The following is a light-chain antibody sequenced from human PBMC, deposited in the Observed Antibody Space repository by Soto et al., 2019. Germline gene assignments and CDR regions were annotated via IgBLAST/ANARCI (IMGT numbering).Light chain of an antibody. CDR3: SSFASSNTWV. J-gene: IGLJ3*02. V-gene: IGLV2-8*01. CDR2: EVT. CDR1: SSDVGAYNY. Sequence: QSALTQPPSASGSPGQSVSISCTGTSSDVGAYNYVFWYQQHAGKALKLVIYEVTKRPSGVPDRFSGSKSAKTASLTVSGLQAEDEADYYCSSFASSNTWVFGGGTKLTVL.